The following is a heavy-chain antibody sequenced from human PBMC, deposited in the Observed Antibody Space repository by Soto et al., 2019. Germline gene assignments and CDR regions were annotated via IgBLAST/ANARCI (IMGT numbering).Heavy chain of an antibody. CDR3: ARDRYYYETSGSNFIDY. V-gene: IGHV1-18*01. J-gene: IGHJ4*02. CDR2: ISTYSGNT. D-gene: IGHD3-22*01. CDR1: GGTFSSYA. Sequence: QVQLVQSGAEVKKPGSSVKVSCKASGGTFSSYAISWVRQAPGQGLEWMGWISTYSGNTNYAQKIQGRVTMTTDTSTSTAYMELRSLRSDDTAVYYCARDRYYYETSGSNFIDYWGQGTLVTVSS.